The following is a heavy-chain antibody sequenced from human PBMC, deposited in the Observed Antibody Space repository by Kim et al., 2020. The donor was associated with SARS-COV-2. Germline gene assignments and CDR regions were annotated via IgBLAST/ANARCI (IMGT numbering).Heavy chain of an antibody. Sequence: LSLTCAASGFTFSSYVMSCVRHPPGKGLEWVSAIGAAGGRTYYADSVKGRFTISRDNSRNTLYLQMDSRRAEDTATYYCAKLHTLGAWPSFLVDYWGQGTLVTVSS. J-gene: IGHJ4*02. CDR3: AKLHTLGAWPSFLVDY. CDR2: IGAAGGRT. V-gene: IGHV3-23*01. CDR1: GFTFSSYV. D-gene: IGHD2-21*01.